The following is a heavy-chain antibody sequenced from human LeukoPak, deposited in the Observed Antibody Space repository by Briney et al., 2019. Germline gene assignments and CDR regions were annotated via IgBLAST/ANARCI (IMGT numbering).Heavy chain of an antibody. V-gene: IGHV4-38-2*01. CDR1: GYSISSGYY. J-gene: IGHJ3*02. D-gene: IGHD1-26*01. Sequence: SETLSLTCAVSGYSISSGYYWGWIRQPPGKGLEWIGRIYHSGSTYYNPSLKSRVTISVDTSKNQFSLKLSSVTAADTAVYYCARQEGSGSYYGINDAFDIWGQGTMVTVSS. CDR2: IYHSGST. CDR3: ARQEGSGSYYGINDAFDI.